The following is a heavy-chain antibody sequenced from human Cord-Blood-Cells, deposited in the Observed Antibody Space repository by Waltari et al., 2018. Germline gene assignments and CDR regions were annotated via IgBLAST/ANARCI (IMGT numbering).Heavy chain of an antibody. V-gene: IGHV1-8*01. CDR2: MNTNSGNT. CDR1: GYTFTSYD. Sequence: QVQLVQSGAEVTTPGASVKVSCKASGYTFTSYDINWVRQATGQGLEWMGWMNTNSGNTGYAQKLQGRVTMTRNTSISTAYMELSSLRSEDTAVYYCARGRVGTNWFDPWGQGTLVTVSS. CDR3: ARGRVGTNWFDP. J-gene: IGHJ5*02. D-gene: IGHD1-1*01.